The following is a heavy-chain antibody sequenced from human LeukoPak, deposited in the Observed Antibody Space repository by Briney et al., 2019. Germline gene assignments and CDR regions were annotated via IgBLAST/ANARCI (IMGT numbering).Heavy chain of an antibody. CDR1: GGSFSGYY. CDR2: INHSGST. Sequence: SETLSLTCAVYGGSFSGYYWSWIRQPPGKGLEWIGEINHSGSTNYNPSLKSRVTISIDTSKNLFSLKVSSVTAADTAVYYCARLIWYCSTTSCYGGNWFDPWGQGTLVTVSS. CDR3: ARLIWYCSTTSCYGGNWFDP. J-gene: IGHJ5*02. V-gene: IGHV4-34*01. D-gene: IGHD2-2*01.